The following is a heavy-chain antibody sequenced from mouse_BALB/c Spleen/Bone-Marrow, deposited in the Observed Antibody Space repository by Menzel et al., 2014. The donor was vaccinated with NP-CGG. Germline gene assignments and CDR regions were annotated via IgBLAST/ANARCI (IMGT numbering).Heavy chain of an antibody. Sequence: EVQLQQSGAELVKPGASVKLSCTVSGFNIRDTYMHWVKQRPEQGLEWNGRIDPANGNTKYDPKFQGKATITADTSSNTAYLQRSSLTSEDTAVYYCASATTATFYAMDYWGQGTSVTVSS. V-gene: IGHV14-3*02. CDR1: GFNIRDTY. D-gene: IGHD1-2*01. J-gene: IGHJ4*01. CDR3: ASATTATFYAMDY. CDR2: IDPANGNT.